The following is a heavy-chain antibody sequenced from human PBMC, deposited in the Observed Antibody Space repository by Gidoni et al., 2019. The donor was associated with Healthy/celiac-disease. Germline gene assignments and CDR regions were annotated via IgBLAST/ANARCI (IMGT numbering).Heavy chain of an antibody. Sequence: VQLQDEGPGLVKPEKSVSLTSTGAGGSIRSYYGSWIRQPTGKGLEWIGYIYGSGSTNYNPSPKSRVTISVYTSKNQFSLMLSSVTAADTVVYYCARVGIGPNSYYSSGLAFDIWVQGTLVTVSS. CDR2: IYGSGST. CDR1: GGSIRSYY. D-gene: IGHD3-22*01. CDR3: ARVGIGPNSYYSSGLAFDI. J-gene: IGHJ3*02. V-gene: IGHV4-59*12.